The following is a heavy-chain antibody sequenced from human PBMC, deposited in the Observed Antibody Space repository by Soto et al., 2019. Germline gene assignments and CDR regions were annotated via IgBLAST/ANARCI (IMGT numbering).Heavy chain of an antibody. CDR2: ISSSSSTI. J-gene: IGHJ6*02. CDR3: ARDRKVSTMVRGVIPPPYYYYGMDV. V-gene: IGHV3-48*02. Sequence: EVQLVESGGGLVQPGGSLRLSCAASGFTFSSYSMNWVRQAPGKGLEWVSYISSSSSTIYYADSVKGRFTISRDNAKNSLYLQMNSLRDEDTAVYYCARDRKVSTMVRGVIPPPYYYYGMDVWGQGTTVTVSS. D-gene: IGHD3-10*01. CDR1: GFTFSSYS.